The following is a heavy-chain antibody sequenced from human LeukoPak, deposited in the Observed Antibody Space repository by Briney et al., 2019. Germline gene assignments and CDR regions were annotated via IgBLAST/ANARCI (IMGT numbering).Heavy chain of an antibody. J-gene: IGHJ4*02. CDR2: INHSGST. D-gene: IGHD3-10*01. Sequence: SETLSLTCAVYGGSFSGYYWSWIRQPPGKGLEWIGEINHSGSTNYNPSLKSRVTISVDTSKNQFSLKLSSVTAADTAVYYCARILHGSGSYYKIDYWGQGTLVTVSS. V-gene: IGHV4-34*01. CDR3: ARILHGSGSYYKIDY. CDR1: GGSFSGYY.